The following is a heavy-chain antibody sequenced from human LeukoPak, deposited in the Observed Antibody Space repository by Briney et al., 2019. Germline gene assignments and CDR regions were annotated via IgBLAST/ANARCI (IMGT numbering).Heavy chain of an antibody. CDR1: GFTFSNAA. Sequence: GGSLRLSCAASGFTFSNAAMTWVRQAPGKGLEWVSTITGSDGRTYYADSVKGRFTISRDYSKNTLHLQMNSLRVADTAIYSCAKGRQVGSGYHPAYWGEGTLVTVSS. J-gene: IGHJ4*02. D-gene: IGHD3-22*01. CDR3: AKGRQVGSGYHPAY. V-gene: IGHV3-23*01. CDR2: ITGSDGRT.